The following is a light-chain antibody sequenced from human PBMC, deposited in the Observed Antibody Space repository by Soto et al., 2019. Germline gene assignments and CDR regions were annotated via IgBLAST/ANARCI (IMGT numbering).Light chain of an antibody. Sequence: EIVLTQSPATLSLSPGERATLSCRASQSVSSYLLWYQQKPGQDPRLLIYGASTRATGIPARFSGSGSGTEFTLTISSLQPDDFATYYCQQYNHHRTFGQGTKVDIK. J-gene: IGKJ1*01. V-gene: IGKV3-15*01. CDR2: GAS. CDR1: QSVSSY. CDR3: QQYNHHRT.